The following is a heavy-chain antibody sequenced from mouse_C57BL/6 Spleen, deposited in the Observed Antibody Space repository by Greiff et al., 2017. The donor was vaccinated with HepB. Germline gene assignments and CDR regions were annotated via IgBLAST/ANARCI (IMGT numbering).Heavy chain of an antibody. CDR1: GFTFSSYA. Sequence: EVKLMESGGGLVKPGGSLKLSCAASGFTFSSYAMSWVRQTPEKRLEWVATISDGGSYTYYPDNVKGRFTISRDNAKNNLYLQMSHLKSEDTAMYYCARDPTGAFAYWGQGTLVTVSA. CDR2: ISDGGSYT. CDR3: ARDPTGAFAY. V-gene: IGHV5-4*01. D-gene: IGHD4-1*01. J-gene: IGHJ3*01.